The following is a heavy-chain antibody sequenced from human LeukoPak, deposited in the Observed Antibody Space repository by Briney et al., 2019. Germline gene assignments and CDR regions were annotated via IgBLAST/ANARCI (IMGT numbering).Heavy chain of an antibody. CDR3: AKSNYITIAEAGTTFDD. D-gene: IGHD6-13*01. V-gene: IGHV3-9*01. J-gene: IGHJ4*02. Sequence: GGSLTLSCAASGFTFDVYAMHWVRQAPGKGLEWVSDISWSRGSIGYADSVRRRFTISRDNDKHSLYLQMNILRAEDAALYCCAKSNYITIAEAGTTFDDWGQGTLVTVSS. CDR1: GFTFDVYA. CDR2: ISWSRGSI.